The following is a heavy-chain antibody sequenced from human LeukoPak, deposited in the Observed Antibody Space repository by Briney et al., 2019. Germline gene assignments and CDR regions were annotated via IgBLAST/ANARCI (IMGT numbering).Heavy chain of an antibody. Sequence: SETLSLTCTVSGGSISSGGYYWSWIRQHPGKGLEWIGYIYYSGSTYYNPSLKSRVTISVDTSKNQFSLKLSSVTAADTAVYYCARWGYCSSTSCYLRAFDIWGQGTMVIVSS. CDR1: GGSISSGGYY. J-gene: IGHJ3*02. CDR2: IYYSGST. V-gene: IGHV4-31*03. CDR3: ARWGYCSSTSCYLRAFDI. D-gene: IGHD2-2*01.